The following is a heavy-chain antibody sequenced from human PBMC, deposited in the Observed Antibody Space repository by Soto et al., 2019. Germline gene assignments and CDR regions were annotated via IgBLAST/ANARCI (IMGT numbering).Heavy chain of an antibody. CDR3: AKDSGTDILTGYSINWFDP. V-gene: IGHV3-23*01. CDR2: ISGSGTNT. J-gene: IGHJ5*02. D-gene: IGHD3-9*01. CDR1: GFSFSTYA. Sequence: PGGSLRLSCVVSGFSFSTYAMSWVRQAPGKGLEWVSAISGSGTNTYYADSVKGRFTIPKDNSKNTLFLQMNSLRAEDTAIYYCAKDSGTDILTGYSINWFDPWGQGTLVTVSS.